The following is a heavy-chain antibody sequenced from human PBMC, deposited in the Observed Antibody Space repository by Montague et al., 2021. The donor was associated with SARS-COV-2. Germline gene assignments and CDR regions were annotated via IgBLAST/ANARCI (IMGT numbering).Heavy chain of an antibody. CDR1: GVSSSRTTSY. J-gene: IGHJ4*02. CDR2: ISYSGYT. Sequence: SETLSLTCTVSGVSSSRTTSYWAWIRQPPGKGLVWLGSISYSGYTNYNSSLKSRVTISIDTSKNQFSLSLTSVSAADAAVYYCARRYGSAFDYWGQGTLVTVSS. V-gene: IGHV4-39*01. CDR3: ARRYGSAFDY. D-gene: IGHD3-10*01.